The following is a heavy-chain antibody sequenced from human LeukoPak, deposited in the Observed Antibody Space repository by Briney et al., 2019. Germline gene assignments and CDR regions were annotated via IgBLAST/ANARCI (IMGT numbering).Heavy chain of an antibody. CDR1: AFTFSIYE. CDR3: ARSTSMGV. CDR2: ISGSGSSS. J-gene: IGHJ6*03. Sequence: GGSLRLSCAASAFTFSIYEMSWVRQAPGKGLEWVSGISGSGSSSYYADSVKGLFTISRDNSKNTLYLQMNSLRVEDTAVYYCARSTSMGVWGKGTTVTVSS. V-gene: IGHV3-23*01.